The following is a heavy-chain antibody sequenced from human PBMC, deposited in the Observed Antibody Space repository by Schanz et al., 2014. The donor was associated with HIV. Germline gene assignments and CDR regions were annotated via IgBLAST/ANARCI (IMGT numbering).Heavy chain of an antibody. V-gene: IGHV3-33*01. CDR1: GITLSGYG. CDR2: IWYDGSNK. D-gene: IGHD6-13*01. J-gene: IGHJ6*02. CDR3: ARETSGFSTSWPPRYHYYGMDV. Sequence: QVQLVESGGGVVQPGRSLRLSCAASGITLSGYGMHWVRQAPGKGLEWVAVIWYDGSNKDYADSVKGRFSISRDNSKNTLYLQMNSLRPEDTAVYYCARETSGFSTSWPPRYHYYGMDVWGQGTTVTVSS.